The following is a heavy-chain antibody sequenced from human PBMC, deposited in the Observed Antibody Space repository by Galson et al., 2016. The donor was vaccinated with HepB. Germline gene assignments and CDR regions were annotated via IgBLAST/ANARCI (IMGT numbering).Heavy chain of an antibody. CDR1: GFALGSYG. CDR3: ARDYSFSSNWPGY. J-gene: IGHJ4*02. Sequence: SLRLSCAVSGFALGSYGMHWIRQVPGKGLEWVADISFDGTKQHYGDSVKGRFTIYRDSSRVYLQLSSLSPVDTGRYFCARDYSFSSNWPGYWGQGTLVIVSS. V-gene: IGHV3-30*03. CDR2: ISFDGTKQ. D-gene: IGHD7-27*01.